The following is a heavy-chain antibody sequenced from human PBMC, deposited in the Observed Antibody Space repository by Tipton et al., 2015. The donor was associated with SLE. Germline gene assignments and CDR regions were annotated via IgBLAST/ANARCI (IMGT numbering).Heavy chain of an antibody. V-gene: IGHV4-30-2*01. CDR3: ASYGYSGSHGGAFDI. CDR2: IYHSGST. D-gene: IGHD1-26*01. CDR1: GGSISSGSYY. Sequence: TLSLTCTVSGGSISSGSYYWSWIRQPAGKGLEWIGYIYHSGSTYYNPSLKSRVTISVDRSKNQFSLKLSSVTAADTAVYYCASYGYSGSHGGAFDIWGQGTMVTVSS. J-gene: IGHJ3*02.